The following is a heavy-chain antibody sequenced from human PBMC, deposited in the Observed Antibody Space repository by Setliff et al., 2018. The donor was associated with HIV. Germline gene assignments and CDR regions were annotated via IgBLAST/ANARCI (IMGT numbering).Heavy chain of an antibody. J-gene: IGHJ4*02. Sequence: PSETLSLTCTVSGGPISSGSYYWNWIRQPAGKGLEWIGRISASGSTNYNPSLKSRVTISVDTSSNQISLWLRSVTAADTAVYYCARGTIEYWGQGMLVTVSS. D-gene: IGHD1-7*01. CDR3: ARGTIEY. V-gene: IGHV4-61*02. CDR1: GGPISSGSYY. CDR2: ISASGST.